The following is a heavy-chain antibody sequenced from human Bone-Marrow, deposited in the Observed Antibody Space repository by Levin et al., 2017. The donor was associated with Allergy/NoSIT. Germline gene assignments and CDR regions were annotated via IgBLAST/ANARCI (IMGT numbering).Heavy chain of an antibody. J-gene: IGHJ4*02. CDR3: AQYGDYQRLQTFDY. CDR1: GFSFRTSGVG. Sequence: SGPTLVKPTQTLTLTCSFSGFSFRTSGVGVGWIRQPPGKALEWLALIYWDDEKHYTPSLTTRLTITKDTSKNQVVLVMTNVNPADTATYYCAQYGDYQRLQTFDYWGQGSLVTVSS. V-gene: IGHV2-5*02. CDR2: IYWDDEK. D-gene: IGHD4-17*01.